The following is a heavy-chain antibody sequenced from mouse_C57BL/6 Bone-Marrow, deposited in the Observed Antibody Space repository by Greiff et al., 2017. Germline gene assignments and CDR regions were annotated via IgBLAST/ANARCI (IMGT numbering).Heavy chain of an antibody. CDR2: IYIGNGYT. Sequence: EVKVEESGAELVRPGSSVKMSCKTSGYTFTSYGINWVKQRPGQGLEWIGYIYIGNGYTEYNEKFKGKATLTSDTSSSTAYMQLSSLTSEDSAIYFCASHYYGSSFYAMDYWGQGTSVTVSS. D-gene: IGHD1-1*01. CDR1: GYTFTSYG. V-gene: IGHV1-58*01. J-gene: IGHJ4*01. CDR3: ASHYYGSSFYAMDY.